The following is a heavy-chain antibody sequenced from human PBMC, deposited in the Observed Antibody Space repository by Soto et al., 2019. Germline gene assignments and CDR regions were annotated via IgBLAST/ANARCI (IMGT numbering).Heavy chain of an antibody. D-gene: IGHD2-8*02. V-gene: IGHV3-23*01. J-gene: IGHJ3*02. Sequence: GGSLRLSCAAAGFTCSSYEMSWVRQAPGKGLEWVSTILVGGSTHYPDSVKGRFTISRDNSKNTVFLQMNSLTAGDTAVYYCAKATATGGGAFDICGQGTVVTVSS. CDR3: AKATATGGGAFDI. CDR1: GFTCSSYE. CDR2: ILVGGST.